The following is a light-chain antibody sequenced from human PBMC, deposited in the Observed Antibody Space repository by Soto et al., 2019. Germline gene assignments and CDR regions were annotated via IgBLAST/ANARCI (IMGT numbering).Light chain of an antibody. CDR2: GNS. Sequence: QSVLTQPPSVSGAPGQRVTISCTWSSSNIGAGYDVHWYQQLPGTAPKVLIYGNSNRPAGVPDRFSGSKSGTSASLAITGLQAEDEADYYCQSYDSSLSGSVVFGGGTKLTVL. CDR1: SSNIGAGYD. V-gene: IGLV1-40*01. CDR3: QSYDSSLSGSVV. J-gene: IGLJ2*01.